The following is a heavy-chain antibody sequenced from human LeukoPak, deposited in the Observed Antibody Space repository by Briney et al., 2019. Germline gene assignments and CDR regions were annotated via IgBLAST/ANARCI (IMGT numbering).Heavy chain of an antibody. CDR1: GFTFTSFW. CDR3: ATAPAAADSS. Sequence: GGSLRLSCAASGFTFTSFWMTWVRQSPGKGLEWVAHINRDGTKTTYVDSVKGRFTISRDNAKSSLFLHMSSLRAEDTAVYYCATAPAAADSSWGQGTLVAVSS. CDR2: INRDGTKT. D-gene: IGHD6-13*01. J-gene: IGHJ5*02. V-gene: IGHV3-7*01.